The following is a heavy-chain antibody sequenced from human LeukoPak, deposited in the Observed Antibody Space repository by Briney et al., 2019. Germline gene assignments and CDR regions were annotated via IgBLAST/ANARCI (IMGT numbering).Heavy chain of an antibody. Sequence: SETLSLTCAVYGVSFSGYYWSWIRQPPGKGLEWIGEINHSGSTNYNPSLKSRVTISVETSKNQFSLKLSSVTAADTAVYYCARVDYGDYIDYYYYGMDVWGQGTTVTVSS. CDR2: INHSGST. V-gene: IGHV4-34*01. D-gene: IGHD4-17*01. CDR3: ARVDYGDYIDYYYYGMDV. CDR1: GVSFSGYY. J-gene: IGHJ6*02.